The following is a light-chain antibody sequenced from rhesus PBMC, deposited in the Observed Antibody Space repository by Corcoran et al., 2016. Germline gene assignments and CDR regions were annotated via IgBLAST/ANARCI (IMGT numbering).Light chain of an antibody. Sequence: EIALTQSPATLSLSPGERATLTCRASQRVSSSLAWYQPKPGQAPRHLTCDAPSRATSIPDPISGSGSGTDCPLTISSLEPEGVGVYCCQQYSNWWAFGQVTKVGI. CDR1: QRVSSS. J-gene: IGKJ1*01. CDR2: DAP. V-gene: IGKV3-17*01. CDR3: QQYSNWWA.